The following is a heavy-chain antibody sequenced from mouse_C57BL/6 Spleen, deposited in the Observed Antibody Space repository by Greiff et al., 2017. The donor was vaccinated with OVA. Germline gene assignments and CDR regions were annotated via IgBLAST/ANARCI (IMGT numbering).Heavy chain of an antibody. J-gene: IGHJ2*01. Sequence: VQLQQPGAELVRPGSSVKLSCKASGYTFTSYWMHWVKQRPIQGLEWIGNIDPSDSETHYNQKFKDKATLTVDKSSSTAYMQLSSLTSEDSAVYYCARSYDYGIYYFDYWGQGTTLTVSS. CDR1: GYTFTSYW. CDR3: ARSYDYGIYYFDY. V-gene: IGHV1-52*01. CDR2: IDPSDSET. D-gene: IGHD2-4*01.